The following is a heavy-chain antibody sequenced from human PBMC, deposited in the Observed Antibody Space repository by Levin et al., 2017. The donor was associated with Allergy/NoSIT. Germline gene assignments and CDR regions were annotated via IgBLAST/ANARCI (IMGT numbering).Heavy chain of an antibody. CDR3: ARGMGLRLNRIAVAGTPY. Sequence: GGSLRLSCAASGFTFSSYAMHWVRQAPGKGLEWVAVISYDGSNKYYADSVKGRFTISRDNSKNTLYLQMNSLRAEDTAVYYCARGMGLRLNRIAVAGTPYWGQGTLVTVSS. D-gene: IGHD6-19*01. V-gene: IGHV3-30-3*01. J-gene: IGHJ4*02. CDR1: GFTFSSYA. CDR2: ISYDGSNK.